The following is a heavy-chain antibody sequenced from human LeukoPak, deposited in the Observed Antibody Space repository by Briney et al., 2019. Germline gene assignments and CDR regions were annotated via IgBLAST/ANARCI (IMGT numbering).Heavy chain of an antibody. D-gene: IGHD6-19*01. CDR3: ARVIWYSSGWPDAFDI. CDR1: GYTFTSYG. Sequence: GASVKVSCKASGYTFTSYGISWVRQAPGQGLEWMGWISAYNGNTNYAQKLRGRVTMTTDTSTSTAYMELRSLRSDDTAVYYCARVIWYSSGWPDAFDIWGQGTMVTVSS. J-gene: IGHJ3*02. CDR2: ISAYNGNT. V-gene: IGHV1-18*01.